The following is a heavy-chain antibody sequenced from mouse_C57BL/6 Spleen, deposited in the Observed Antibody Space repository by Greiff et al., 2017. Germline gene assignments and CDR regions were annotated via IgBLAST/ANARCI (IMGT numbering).Heavy chain of an antibody. D-gene: IGHD2-1*01. CDR1: GYAFSSSW. CDR3: ARGEDGNYDGVAWFAY. V-gene: IGHV1-82*01. Sequence: VQLQESGPELVKPGASVKISCKASGYAFSSSWMNWVKQRPGKGLEWIGRIYPGDGDTNYNGKFKGKATLTADKSSSTAYMQLSSLTSEDSAVYFCARGEDGNYDGVAWFAYWGQGTLVTVSA. J-gene: IGHJ3*01. CDR2: IYPGDGDT.